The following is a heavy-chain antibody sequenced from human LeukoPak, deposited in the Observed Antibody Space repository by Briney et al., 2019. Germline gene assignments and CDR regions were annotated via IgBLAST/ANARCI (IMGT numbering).Heavy chain of an antibody. J-gene: IGHJ4*02. CDR1: GGSVSSGSYY. Sequence: SETLSLTCTVSGGSVSSGSYYWNWIRQPPGKGLEWIGYIYYSGSTNYSPSLKSRGTISVDTSKNQFSLELSSVTAADTAVYYCARVHTTVTTYYFDYWGQGTLVTVSS. CDR2: IYYSGST. CDR3: ARVHTTVTTYYFDY. D-gene: IGHD4-17*01. V-gene: IGHV4-61*01.